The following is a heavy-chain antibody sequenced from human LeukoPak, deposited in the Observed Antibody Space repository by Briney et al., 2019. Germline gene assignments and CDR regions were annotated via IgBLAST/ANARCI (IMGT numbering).Heavy chain of an antibody. D-gene: IGHD6-13*01. V-gene: IGHV3-48*03. CDR3: ARGPAAGMVDY. J-gene: IGHJ4*02. CDR2: ISSGGSAI. CDR1: GFTFSTYE. Sequence: GGSLRLSCAASGFTFSTYEMNWVRQAPGKGLEWVSYISSGGSAIYYADSVKGRFTISRDNAKNSLYLQMNSLRAEDTAVYYCARGPAAGMVDYWGQGTLVTVSS.